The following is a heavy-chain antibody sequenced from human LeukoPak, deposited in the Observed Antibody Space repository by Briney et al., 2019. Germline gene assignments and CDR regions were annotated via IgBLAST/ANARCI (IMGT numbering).Heavy chain of an antibody. D-gene: IGHD3-9*01. V-gene: IGHV4-31*03. CDR2: IYYSGST. Sequence: PSETLSLTCTVSGGSISSGGYYWSWIRQHPGKGLEWIGYIYYSGSTYYNPSLKSRVTISVDTSKNQFSLKLSSVTAADTAVYYCARDNGDILTANSYPGAFDIWGQGTMVTVSS. CDR3: ARDNGDILTANSYPGAFDI. J-gene: IGHJ3*02. CDR1: GGSISSGGYY.